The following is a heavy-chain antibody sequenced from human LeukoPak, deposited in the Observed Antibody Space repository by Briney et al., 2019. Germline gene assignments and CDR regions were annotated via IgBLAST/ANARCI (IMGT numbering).Heavy chain of an antibody. J-gene: IGHJ4*02. CDR2: INHSGST. CDR3: ARGDMTTVTTLGY. D-gene: IGHD4-17*01. CDR1: GGSFSDYY. V-gene: IGHV4-34*01. Sequence: SETLSLTCAVYGGSFSDYYWSWIRQPPGKGLEWIGEINHSGSTNYSPSLKSRVTISVDTSKNQFSLKLSSVTAADTAVYYCARGDMTTVTTLGYWGQGTLVTVSS.